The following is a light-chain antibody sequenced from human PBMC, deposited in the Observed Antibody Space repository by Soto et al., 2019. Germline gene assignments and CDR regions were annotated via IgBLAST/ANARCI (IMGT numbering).Light chain of an antibody. CDR1: SSDVGGYNY. CDR2: EVS. V-gene: IGLV2-14*01. CDR3: SSYTSSSNYV. Sequence: QPVLTQPASVSGSPGQSITISCTGTSSDVGGYNYVSWYQQHPAKAPKLMIFEVSNRPSGISNRFSGSKSGNTASLTISGLQAEDEADYYCSSYTSSSNYVFGTGTKVTVL. J-gene: IGLJ1*01.